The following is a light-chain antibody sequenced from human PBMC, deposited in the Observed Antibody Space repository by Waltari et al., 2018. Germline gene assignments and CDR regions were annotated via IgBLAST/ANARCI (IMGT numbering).Light chain of an antibody. J-gene: IGKJ4*01. V-gene: IGKV1-39*01. CDR2: GAS. Sequence: DIQMTQSPSSLSASVGDRVTITCRASQSIGSNLSWYQQKPGKAPNLLIYGASSLQSGVPSRFSASGSGTYFTLTISSLQPEDFATYYCQEIYSTSRTVTFGGGTKVEI. CDR3: QEIYSTSRTVT. CDR1: QSIGSN.